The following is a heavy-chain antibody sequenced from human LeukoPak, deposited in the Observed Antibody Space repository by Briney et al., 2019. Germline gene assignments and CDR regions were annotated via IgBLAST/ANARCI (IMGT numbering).Heavy chain of an antibody. Sequence: PGGSLRLSCAASGFTFSKAWMSWVRQAPGKGLEWVSSISGSGGSIYYADSVKGRFTISRDNSKSTLYLQMNSLRAEDTAIYYCAKEAVAAAGPFDYWGQGTPVTVSS. J-gene: IGHJ4*02. CDR3: AKEAVAAAGPFDY. V-gene: IGHV3-23*01. CDR1: GFTFSKAW. D-gene: IGHD6-13*01. CDR2: ISGSGGSI.